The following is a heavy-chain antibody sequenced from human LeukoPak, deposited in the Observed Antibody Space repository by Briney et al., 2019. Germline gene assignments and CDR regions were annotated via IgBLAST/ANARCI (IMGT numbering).Heavy chain of an antibody. CDR3: ARAQGYSSSWYKAALGY. D-gene: IGHD6-13*01. CDR2: MNPNSGNT. Sequence: SVKVSCKASGGTFSSYAISWVRQATGQGLEWMGWMNPNSGNTGYAQKFQGRVTMTRNTSISTAYMELSSLRSEDTAVYYCARAQGYSSSWYKAALGYWGQGTLVTVSP. CDR1: GGTFSSYA. V-gene: IGHV1-8*02. J-gene: IGHJ4*02.